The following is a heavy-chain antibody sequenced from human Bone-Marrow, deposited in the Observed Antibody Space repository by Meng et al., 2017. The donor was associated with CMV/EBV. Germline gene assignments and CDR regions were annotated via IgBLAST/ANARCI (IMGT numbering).Heavy chain of an antibody. J-gene: IGHJ6*02. CDR3: ARDRLYCSSTSCPKINYYYGMDV. CDR2: IYYNGGT. CDR1: GGSVSRGSYY. D-gene: IGHD2-2*01. Sequence: SETLSLTCTVSGGSVSRGSYYWNWIRQTPGKGLEWIGNIYYNGGTNYNPSLKSRVTISVDTSKNQFSLKLSSVTAADTAVYYCARDRLYCSSTSCPKINYYYGMDVWGQGTTVTVSS. V-gene: IGHV4-61*01.